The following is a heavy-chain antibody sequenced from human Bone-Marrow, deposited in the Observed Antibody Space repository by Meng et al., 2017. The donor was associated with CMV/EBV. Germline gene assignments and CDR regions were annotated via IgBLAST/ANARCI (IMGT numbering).Heavy chain of an antibody. CDR3: ARVGAGDADNWFDP. Sequence: ASVKVSCKASGYTFTGYYMHWVRQAPGQGLEWMGWINPNSGGTNYAQKCPGRVTMTRDTSIRTAYMELSRLRSDDTAVYYCARVGAGDADNWFDPWGQGTLVTVSS. V-gene: IGHV1-2*02. CDR1: GYTFTGYY. CDR2: INPNSGGT. D-gene: IGHD7-27*01. J-gene: IGHJ5*02.